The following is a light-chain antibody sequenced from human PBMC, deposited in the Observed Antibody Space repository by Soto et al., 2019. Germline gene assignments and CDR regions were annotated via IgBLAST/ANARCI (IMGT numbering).Light chain of an antibody. Sequence: VMTQSPATLSVSPGEGATLSCRASQSVRSNLAWYQQKPGQAPRLLIYGASSRATGIPDRFSGSGSGTDFTLTISRLEPEDFAVYYCQQYETSPRTFGQGTKVDIK. CDR2: GAS. CDR1: QSVRSN. V-gene: IGKV3-20*01. J-gene: IGKJ1*01. CDR3: QQYETSPRT.